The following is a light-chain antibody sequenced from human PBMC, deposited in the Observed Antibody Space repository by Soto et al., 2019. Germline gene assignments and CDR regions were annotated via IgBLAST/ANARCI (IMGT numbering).Light chain of an antibody. J-gene: IGLJ1*01. V-gene: IGLV2-14*01. CDR3: SSYTSSSTLP. CDR1: SSDVGGYNY. CDR2: EVS. Sequence: QPVLTQPASVSGSPGQSITISCTGTSSDVGGYNYVSWYQQHPGKAPKLMIYEVSNRPSGVSNRFSGSKSGNTASLTISGLQAEDEADYYCSSYTSSSTLPFGTGTKVTVL.